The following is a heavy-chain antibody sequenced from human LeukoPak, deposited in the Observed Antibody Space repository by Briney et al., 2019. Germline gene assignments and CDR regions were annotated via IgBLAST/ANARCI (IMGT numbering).Heavy chain of an antibody. Sequence: QPGGSLRLSCTASGFIFSDHTMTWVRQAPVKGLEWVSAIGGRGTSTYYADSVKGHFTISRDNSKYTVYLQMNSLRVEDTAVYYCGKEGGAWGQGTLVTVSS. J-gene: IGHJ5*02. D-gene: IGHD3-16*01. CDR1: GFIFSDHT. CDR3: GKEGGA. CDR2: IGGRGTST. V-gene: IGHV3-23*01.